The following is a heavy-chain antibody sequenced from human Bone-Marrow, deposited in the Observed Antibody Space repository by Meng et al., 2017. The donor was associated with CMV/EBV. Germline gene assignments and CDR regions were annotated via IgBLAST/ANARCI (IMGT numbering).Heavy chain of an antibody. D-gene: IGHD1-20*01. J-gene: IGHJ4*02. CDR2: ISRSGNYI. CDR1: GFTVSSNY. V-gene: IGHV3-21*01. Sequence: GESLKISCAASGFTVSSNYMSWVRQAPGKGLEWVSSISRSGNYIYYVDSVEGRFTISRDNAKNSLFLQMNNLRAEDTAVYYCARKGNWLDYWGQGTLVTVSS. CDR3: ARKGNWLDY.